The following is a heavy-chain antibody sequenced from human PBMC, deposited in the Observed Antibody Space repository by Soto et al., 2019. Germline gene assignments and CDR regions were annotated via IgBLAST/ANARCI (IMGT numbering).Heavy chain of an antibody. J-gene: IGHJ4*02. V-gene: IGHV3-33*01. CDR3: ARELYYYDSSGYYSLDH. Sequence: GGSLRLSCAASGFTFSSYGMHWVRQAPGKGLEWVAVIWYDGSNKYYADSVKGRFTISRDNSKNTLYLQMNSLRAEDTAVYYCARELYYYDSSGYYSLDHWGQGTLVTVSS. D-gene: IGHD3-22*01. CDR2: IWYDGSNK. CDR1: GFTFSSYG.